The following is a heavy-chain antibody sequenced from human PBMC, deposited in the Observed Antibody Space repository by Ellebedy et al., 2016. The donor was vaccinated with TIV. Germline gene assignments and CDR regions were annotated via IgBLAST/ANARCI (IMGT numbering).Heavy chain of an antibody. D-gene: IGHD5-24*01. CDR2: ISAYNGNT. J-gene: IGHJ3*02. CDR1: GYTFTSYG. CDR3: ARDNPGRWLPWGDAFDI. V-gene: IGHV1-18*01. Sequence: ASVKVSCXASGYTFTSYGISWVRQAPGQGLEWMGWISAYNGNTNYAQKLQGRVTMTTDTSTSTAYMELRSLRSDDTAVYYCARDNPGRWLPWGDAFDIWGQGTMVTVSS.